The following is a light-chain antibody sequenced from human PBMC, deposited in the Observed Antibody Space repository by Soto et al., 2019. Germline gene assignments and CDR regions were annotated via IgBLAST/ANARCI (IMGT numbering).Light chain of an antibody. CDR2: GAS. Sequence: EIVMQQSPATLSVSPGDRAPLSCRASQSVSNNLAWYQQNPGQAPRLLMYGASTRATGIPARFSGSGSGTEFTLTISSLQSAEFAVYFCQQYNNWARTVGQGTKVDIK. CDR3: QQYNNWART. V-gene: IGKV3-15*01. J-gene: IGKJ1*01. CDR1: QSVSNN.